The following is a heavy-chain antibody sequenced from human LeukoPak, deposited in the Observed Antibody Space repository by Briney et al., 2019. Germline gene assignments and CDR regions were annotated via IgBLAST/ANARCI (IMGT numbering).Heavy chain of an antibody. CDR2: ISSSSSYI. V-gene: IGHV3-21*01. D-gene: IGHD4-23*01. CDR3: ARESGVTPLDY. Sequence: GGSLRLSCAASGFTFSSYSMNWVRQTPGKGLEWVSSISSSSSYIYYADSVKGRFTISRDNAKNSLYLQMNSLRAEDTAVYYCARESGVTPLDYWGQGTLVTVSS. J-gene: IGHJ4*02. CDR1: GFTFSSYS.